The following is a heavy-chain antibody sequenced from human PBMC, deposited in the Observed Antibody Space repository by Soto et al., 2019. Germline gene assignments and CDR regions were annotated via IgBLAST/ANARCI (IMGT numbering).Heavy chain of an antibody. J-gene: IGHJ6*02. CDR3: ARDLPAARPCSAMDV. CDR2: TYYRSRWYY. V-gene: IGHV6-1*01. D-gene: IGHD6-6*01. Sequence: SQTLSLTCVISGDSVSSNSAAWNWIRQSPSRGLEWLGRTYYRSRWYYDYAVSVKSRITINAETSKNQFSLQLNSVTPEDTAVYYCARDLPAARPCSAMDVWGQGTTVTVSS. CDR1: GDSVSSNSAA.